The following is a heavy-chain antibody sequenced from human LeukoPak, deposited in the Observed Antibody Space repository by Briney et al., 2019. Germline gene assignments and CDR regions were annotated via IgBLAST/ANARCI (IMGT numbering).Heavy chain of an antibody. CDR1: GGSISSRY. D-gene: IGHD2-15*01. CDR3: ARATVSAYYYNYYYMDV. J-gene: IGHJ6*03. V-gene: IGHV4-59*11. CDR2: IYYSGST. Sequence: PSETLSLACTVSGGSISSRYWSWIRQPPGKGLEWIGYIYYSGSTNYNPSLKSRVTISVDTSKNQFSLKLSSMTAADTAVYYCARATVSAYYYNYYYMDVWGKGTTVTVSS.